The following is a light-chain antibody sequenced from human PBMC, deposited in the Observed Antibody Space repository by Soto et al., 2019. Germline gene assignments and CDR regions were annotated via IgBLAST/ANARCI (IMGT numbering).Light chain of an antibody. V-gene: IGKV3-15*01. CDR1: QSVSSN. CDR2: GAS. Sequence: EIVMTQSPATLSVSPGERATLSCRASQSVSSNLAWYQQKPGQAPRLLMYGASTRATGIPARFSGSGSGTEFTLTISSLQSEDFAVYYCQQYYNWPRTFGQGIKVEIK. J-gene: IGKJ1*01. CDR3: QQYYNWPRT.